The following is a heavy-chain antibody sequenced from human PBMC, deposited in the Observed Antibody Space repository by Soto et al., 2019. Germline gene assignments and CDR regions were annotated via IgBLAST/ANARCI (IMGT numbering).Heavy chain of an antibody. CDR3: AYRVGSRGSFDY. CDR1: GFSLTTSGVS. CDR2: IYWNDDK. Sequence: SGPTLVNPTQTLTLTCTFSGFSLTTSGVSVGWIRQPPGKALEWVAFIYWNDDKRYSPSLKSRLTITKDNSKKQVALTMTNMDPVDTATYYCAYRVGSRGSFDYWGPGTLVTVSS. V-gene: IGHV2-5*01. D-gene: IGHD6-25*01. J-gene: IGHJ4*02.